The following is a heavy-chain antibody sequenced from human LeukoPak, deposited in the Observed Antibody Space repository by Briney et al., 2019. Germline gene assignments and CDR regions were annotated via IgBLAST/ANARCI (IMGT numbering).Heavy chain of an antibody. CDR2: INHSGST. J-gene: IGHJ4*02. CDR3: ARGKVVTRQFDY. V-gene: IGHV4-34*01. D-gene: IGHD4-23*01. Sequence: ASETLSLTCAVYGGSFSGYYWSWIRQPPGKGLEWIGEINHSGSTNYNPSLKSRVTISVDTSKNQFSLKLSSVTAADTAVYYCARGKVVTRQFDYWGQGTLVTVSS. CDR1: GGSFSGYY.